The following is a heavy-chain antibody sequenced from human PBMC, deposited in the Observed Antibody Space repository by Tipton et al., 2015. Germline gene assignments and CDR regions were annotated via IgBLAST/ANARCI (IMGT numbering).Heavy chain of an antibody. CDR2: INYSDGS. V-gene: IGHV4-61*01. Sequence: TLSLTCTVSGGSVSTSNYYWGWIRQPPGKGLEWIGNINYSDGSNYTPSLKGRVTISVDTSKNQFSLMLRSVTAADTAVYYCARDVEHGMDVWGQGTTVTVSS. CDR1: GGSVSTSNYY. CDR3: ARDVEHGMDV. D-gene: IGHD5-24*01. J-gene: IGHJ6*02.